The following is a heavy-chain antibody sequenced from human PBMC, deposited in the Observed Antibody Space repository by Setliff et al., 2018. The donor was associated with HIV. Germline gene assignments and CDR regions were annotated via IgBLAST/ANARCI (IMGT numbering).Heavy chain of an antibody. CDR3: ARYSPRGYTLTGPY. D-gene: IGHD6-25*01. Sequence: KTSETLSLTCTVSGGSISSGDYYWSWIRQPPGKGLEWIGYIYYSGSTYYNPSLKSRVTISVDTSKNQFSLKLTSVTAADTAVYYCARYSPRGYTLTGPYWGQGTLVTVSS. CDR1: GGSISSGDYY. CDR2: IYYSGST. V-gene: IGHV4-30-4*02. J-gene: IGHJ4*02.